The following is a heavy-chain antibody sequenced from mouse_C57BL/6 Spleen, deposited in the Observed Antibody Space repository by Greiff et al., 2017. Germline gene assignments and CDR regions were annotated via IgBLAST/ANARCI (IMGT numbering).Heavy chain of an antibody. J-gene: IGHJ2*01. D-gene: IGHD2-2*01. CDR2: INPYNGGT. Sequence: EVQLQQSGPVLVKPGASVKMSCKASGYTFTDYYMNWVKQSHGKSLEWIGVINPYNGGTSYNQKFKGKATLTVDKSSSTAYMELNNLTTEDSAIYYCARCLWLRRFDYWGQGTTLTVSS. CDR3: ARCLWLRRFDY. CDR1: GYTFTDYY. V-gene: IGHV1-19*01.